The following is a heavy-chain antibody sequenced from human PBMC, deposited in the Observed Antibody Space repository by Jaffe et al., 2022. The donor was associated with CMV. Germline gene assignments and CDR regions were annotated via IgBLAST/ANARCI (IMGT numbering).Heavy chain of an antibody. CDR3: ARDHRPRGYSYGYSHIWYYYYGMDV. CDR1: GFTFSSYS. Sequence: EVQLVESGGGLVKPGGSLRLSCAASGFTFSSYSMNWVRQAPGKGLEWVSSISSSSSYIYYADSVKGRFTISRDNAKNSLYLQMNSLRAEDTAVYYCARDHRPRGYSYGYSHIWYYYYGMDVWGQGTTVTVSS. D-gene: IGHD5-18*01. J-gene: IGHJ6*02. V-gene: IGHV3-21*01. CDR2: ISSSSSYI.